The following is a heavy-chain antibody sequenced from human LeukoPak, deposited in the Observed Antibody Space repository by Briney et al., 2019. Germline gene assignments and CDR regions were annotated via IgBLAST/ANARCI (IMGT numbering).Heavy chain of an antibody. CDR2: INDSGDRT. CDR1: GFTVSSND. D-gene: IGHD3-16*01. J-gene: IGHJ4*02. CDR3: AKLYYSYVWGSHADY. V-gene: IGHV3-23*01. Sequence: GGSLRLSCAASGFTVSSNDMSWVRQAPGKGLEWVLGINDSGDRTYYADSVKGRFTISRGNSKNTVFLNMKSLRVEDTAVYYCAKLYYSYVWGSHADYWGQGTLVTVSS.